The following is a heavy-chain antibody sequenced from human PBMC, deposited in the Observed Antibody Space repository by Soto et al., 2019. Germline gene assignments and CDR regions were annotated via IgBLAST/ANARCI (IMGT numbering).Heavy chain of an antibody. J-gene: IGHJ6*02. CDR3: ARRGHSCGYFYYYYYGMDV. CDR1: GGTFSSYA. V-gene: IGHV1-69*01. Sequence: QVQLVQSGAEVKKPGSSVKVSCKASGGTFSSYAISWVRQAPGQGLEWMGGIIPIFGTANYAQKFQGRVTITADESTSTAYMELSSLRSEDTAVYYCARRGHSCGYFYYYYYGMDVWGQGTTVTVSS. D-gene: IGHD5-18*01. CDR2: IIPIFGTA.